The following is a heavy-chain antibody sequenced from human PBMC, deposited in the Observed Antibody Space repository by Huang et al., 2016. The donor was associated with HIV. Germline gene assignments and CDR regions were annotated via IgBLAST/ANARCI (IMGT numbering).Heavy chain of an antibody. CDR3: ARPQGDKIRGIIRSYYYYYGMDV. Sequence: EVQLVESGGGLVKPGGSLRLSCAASGFTFSSYARNWVRQAPGKGWECGSYIGSISRYVHNEESLKGRFTISRDDAKSSLFLQMNSLRAEDTAVYYCARPQGDKIRGIIRSYYYYYGMDVWGQGTTVTVSS. V-gene: IGHV3-21*01. J-gene: IGHJ6*02. D-gene: IGHD3-10*01. CDR2: IGSISRYV. CDR1: GFTFSSYA.